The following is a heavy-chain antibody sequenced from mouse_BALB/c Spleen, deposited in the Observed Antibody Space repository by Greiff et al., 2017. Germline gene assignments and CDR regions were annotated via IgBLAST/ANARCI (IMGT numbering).Heavy chain of an antibody. V-gene: IGHV5-12-2*01. CDR2: ISNGGGST. CDR1: GFTFSSYT. Sequence: EVMLVESGGGLVQPGGSLKLSCAASGFTFSSYTMSWVRQTPEKRLEWVAYISNGGGSTYYPDTVKGRFTISRDNAKNTLYLQMSSLKSEDTAMYYCARHGYDETSPYAMDYWGQGTSVTVSS. D-gene: IGHD2-2*01. CDR3: ARHGYDETSPYAMDY. J-gene: IGHJ4*01.